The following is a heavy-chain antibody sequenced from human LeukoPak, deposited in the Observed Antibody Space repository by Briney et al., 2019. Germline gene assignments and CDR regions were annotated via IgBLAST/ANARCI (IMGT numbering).Heavy chain of an antibody. V-gene: IGHV3-30*18. CDR3: AKDIAVALDY. CDR2: ISYDGSNK. CDR1: GFTLSSYG. D-gene: IGHD6-19*01. Sequence: PGGSLRLSCAASGFTLSSYGMHWVRQAPGKGLEWVAVISYDGSNKYYADSVKGRFTISRDNSKNTLYLQMNSLRAEDTAVYYCAKDIAVALDYWGQGTLVTVSS. J-gene: IGHJ4*02.